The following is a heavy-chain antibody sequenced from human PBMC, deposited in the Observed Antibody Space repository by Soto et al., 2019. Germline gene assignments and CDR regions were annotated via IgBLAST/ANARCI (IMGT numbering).Heavy chain of an antibody. Sequence: QVQLVESGGGVVQPGRSLRLSCAASGFTFSSYGMHWVRQAPGKGLEWVAVISYDGSNKYYADSVKGRFNISRDNFENTLYLQMNSLRAEDTAVYYCARDSGDVVGGQGTLVTVSS. V-gene: IGHV3-30*03. CDR3: ARDSGDVV. J-gene: IGHJ4*02. D-gene: IGHD2-15*01. CDR1: GFTFSSYG. CDR2: ISYDGSNK.